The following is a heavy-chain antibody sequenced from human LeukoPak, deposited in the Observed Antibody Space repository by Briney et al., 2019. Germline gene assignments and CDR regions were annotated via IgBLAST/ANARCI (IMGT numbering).Heavy chain of an antibody. J-gene: IGHJ3*01. CDR2: IYTTGST. CDR1: DGSMISYH. CDR3: ARAERTVNVFDS. Sequence: PSETLSLTCSVSDGSMISYHWSWIRQPAGKGLEWIGRIYTTGSTDYSPSLMSRVTMSVDTSKNQFSLKLRSVTAADTAVYYCARAERTVNVFDSWGQGTIVTVSS. D-gene: IGHD3-10*02. V-gene: IGHV4-4*07.